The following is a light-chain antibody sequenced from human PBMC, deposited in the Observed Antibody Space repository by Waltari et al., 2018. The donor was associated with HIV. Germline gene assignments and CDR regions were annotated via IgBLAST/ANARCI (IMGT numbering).Light chain of an antibody. J-gene: IGKJ2*01. V-gene: IGKV3-20*01. CDR3: HQYAVSPRT. Sequence: ELVLTQSPGTLSLSPGDGATLSCRASQSVTDYHLAWYQQRPGQAPRLLIYDASNRPTGTPERFRGSGSGTDFTLTINRLEPEDFAVYFCHQYAVSPRTFGQGTKVEIK. CDR1: QSVTDYH. CDR2: DAS.